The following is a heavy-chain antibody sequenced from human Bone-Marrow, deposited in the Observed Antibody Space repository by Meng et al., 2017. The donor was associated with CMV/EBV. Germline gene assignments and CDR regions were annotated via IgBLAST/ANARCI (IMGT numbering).Heavy chain of an antibody. Sequence: ASVKVSCKASGYTFTSYGISWVRQAPGQGLEWMGWISAYNGNTNYAQKLQGRVTMTTDTSTSTAYMELRSLRSDDTAVYYCARAITDFWSGYYGRPNWFDPWGQGTLVTVSS. CDR3: ARAITDFWSGYYGRPNWFDP. D-gene: IGHD3-3*01. V-gene: IGHV1-18*01. CDR2: ISAYNGNT. CDR1: GYTFTSYG. J-gene: IGHJ5*02.